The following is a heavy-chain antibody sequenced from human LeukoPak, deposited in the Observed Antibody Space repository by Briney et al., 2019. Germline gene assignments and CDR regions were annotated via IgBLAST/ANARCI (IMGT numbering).Heavy chain of an antibody. CDR1: GASIKSGDDY. Sequence: SETLSLNCSVSGASIKSGDDYWIWIRQPPGKGLEWIGHMYYSGSTYYKPSLRSRVTMSLDTSKNQFSLRLTSVTAADTAVYYCARVRGVCSGRSCYEIDSWGQGALVTVSS. CDR2: MYYSGST. V-gene: IGHV4-30-4*01. D-gene: IGHD2-15*01. J-gene: IGHJ4*02. CDR3: ARVRGVCSGRSCYEIDS.